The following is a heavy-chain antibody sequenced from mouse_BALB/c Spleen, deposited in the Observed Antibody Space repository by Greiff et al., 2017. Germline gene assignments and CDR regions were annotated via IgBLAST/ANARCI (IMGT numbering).Heavy chain of an antibody. J-gene: IGHJ4*01. CDR1: SYTFTDYA. CDR2: ISTYYGNT. Sequence: QVQLQQSGPELVRPGVSVKISCKGSSYTFTDYAMHWVKQSHAKSLEWIGVISTYYGNTNYNQKFKGKATMTVDKSSSTAYMELARLTSEDSAVYYCARSLYDGYYVYAMDYWGQGTSVTVSS. V-gene: IGHV1-67*01. CDR3: ARSLYDGYYVYAMDY. D-gene: IGHD2-3*01.